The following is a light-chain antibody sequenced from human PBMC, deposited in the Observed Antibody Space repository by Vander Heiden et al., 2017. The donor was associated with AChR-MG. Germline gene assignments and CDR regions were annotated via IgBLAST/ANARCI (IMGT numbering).Light chain of an antibody. CDR2: DAS. J-gene: IGKJ4*01. Sequence: EIVLTQSPATLSLSPGERATLSCRASQSVGTYLAWYQQKPGQAPRRLIYDASNRATGIPARFSGSGSGTDFTLTISSLEPEDFAVYYCHQRSNWPLTFGGGSKVEIK. CDR3: HQRSNWPLT. V-gene: IGKV3-11*01. CDR1: QSVGTY.